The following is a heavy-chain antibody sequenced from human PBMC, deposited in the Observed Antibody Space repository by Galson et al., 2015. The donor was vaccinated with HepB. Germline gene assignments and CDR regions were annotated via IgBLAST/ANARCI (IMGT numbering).Heavy chain of an antibody. CDR3: ARDFGRYCSGGSCYSDYYGMDV. D-gene: IGHD2-15*01. Sequence: SVKVSCKASGYTFTSYGISWVRQAPGQGLEWMGWISAYNGNTNYAQKLQGGVTMTTDTSTSTAYMELRSLRSDDTAVYYCARDFGRYCSGGSCYSDYYGMDVWGQGTTVTVSS. J-gene: IGHJ6*02. V-gene: IGHV1-18*01. CDR1: GYTFTSYG. CDR2: ISAYNGNT.